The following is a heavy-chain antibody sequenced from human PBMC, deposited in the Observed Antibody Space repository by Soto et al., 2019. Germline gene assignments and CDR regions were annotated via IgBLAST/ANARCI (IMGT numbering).Heavy chain of an antibody. CDR3: ARQGAVAPPLSYWYFDL. J-gene: IGHJ2*01. CDR1: GGSFSGYY. CDR2: INHSGST. V-gene: IGHV4-34*01. D-gene: IGHD6-19*01. Sequence: SETLSLTCAVYGGSFSGYYWSWIRQPPGKGLEWIGKINHSGSTNYNPSLKSRVTISVDTSKNQFSLKLSSVTAADTAVYYCARQGAVAPPLSYWYFDLWGRGTLVTVSS.